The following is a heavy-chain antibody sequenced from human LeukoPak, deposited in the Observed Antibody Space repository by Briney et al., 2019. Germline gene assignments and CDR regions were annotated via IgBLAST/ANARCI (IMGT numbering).Heavy chain of an antibody. J-gene: IGHJ3*02. CDR2: INHSGST. D-gene: IGHD3-16*01. CDR3: ARGRGGDDAFDI. CDR1: GGSFSGYY. Sequence: SETLSLTCGVSGGSFSGYYWSWIRQSPGKGLEWIGEINHSGSTNYNPSLKSRVTISIDTSKSQFSLKLTSVTAADTAVYYCARGRGGDDAFDIWGQGTMVTVSS. V-gene: IGHV4-34*01.